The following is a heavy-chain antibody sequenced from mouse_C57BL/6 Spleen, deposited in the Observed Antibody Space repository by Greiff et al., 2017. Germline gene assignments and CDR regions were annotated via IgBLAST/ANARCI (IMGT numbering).Heavy chain of an antibody. J-gene: IGHJ3*01. D-gene: IGHD2-5*01. CDR3: AKGVYSNYSAWFAY. Sequence: VKQRPGQGLEWIGWIFPGSGSTYYNEKFKGKATLTVDKSSSTAYMLLSSLTSEDSAVYFCAKGVYSNYSAWFAYWGQGTLVTVSA. CDR2: IFPGSGST. V-gene: IGHV1-75*01.